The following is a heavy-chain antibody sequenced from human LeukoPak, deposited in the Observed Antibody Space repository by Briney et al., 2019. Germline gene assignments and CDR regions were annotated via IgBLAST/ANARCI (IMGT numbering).Heavy chain of an antibody. CDR1: GFTFSSYW. Sequence: GGSLRLSCAASGFTFSSYWMHWVRQAPGKVLVWVSRINSDGSSTSYADSVKGRFTISRDNAKNTLYLQMNSPRAEDTAVYYCARDRSGSGSSLGWFDPWGQGTLVTVSS. CDR2: INSDGSST. J-gene: IGHJ5*02. D-gene: IGHD3-10*01. V-gene: IGHV3-74*01. CDR3: ARDRSGSGSSLGWFDP.